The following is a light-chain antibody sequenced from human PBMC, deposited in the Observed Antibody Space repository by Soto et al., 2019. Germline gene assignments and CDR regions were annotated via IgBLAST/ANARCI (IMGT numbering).Light chain of an antibody. J-gene: IGKJ2*01. V-gene: IGKV3-20*01. CDR3: HQYGSAPYT. CDR2: VAS. Sequence: EIVLTQSPGTLSLSPGERATLSCRASQSVTSSYLAWYQQKPGQAPRLLIYVASSRATGIPDRFSGSGSGTDFTLTISRLEPEDFAVYYCHQYGSAPYTFGQGTKLESK. CDR1: QSVTSSY.